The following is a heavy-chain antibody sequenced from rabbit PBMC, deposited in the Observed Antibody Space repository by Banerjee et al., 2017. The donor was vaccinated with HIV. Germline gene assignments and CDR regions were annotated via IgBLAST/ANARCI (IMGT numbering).Heavy chain of an antibody. CDR1: GFSFSSSYY. D-gene: IGHD4-1*01. CDR2: TYAGSSGNT. Sequence: QSVEESGGDLVKPGASLTLTCTASGFSFSSSYYMCWVRQAPGKGLEWIACTYAGSSGNTYYANWAKGRFTISKTSSTTVTLQMTSLTAADTATYFCARDLAGVIGWNFGLWGQGTLVTVS. V-gene: IGHV1S40*01. CDR3: ARDLAGVIGWNFGL. J-gene: IGHJ3*01.